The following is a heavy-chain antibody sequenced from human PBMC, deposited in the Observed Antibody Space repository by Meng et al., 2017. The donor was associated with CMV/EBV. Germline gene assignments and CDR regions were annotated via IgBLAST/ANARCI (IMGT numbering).Heavy chain of an antibody. CDR3: ARDTRAATDY. D-gene: IGHD2-15*01. Sequence: GGSLRLSCAASGFTFSSYGVHWVRQAPGKGLEWVAFIRYDGSNKYYADSVKGRFTISRDNSKNTLYLQMNSLRAEDTAVYYCARDTRAATDYWGQGTLVTVSS. J-gene: IGHJ4*02. CDR2: IRYDGSNK. CDR1: GFTFSSYG. V-gene: IGHV3-30*02.